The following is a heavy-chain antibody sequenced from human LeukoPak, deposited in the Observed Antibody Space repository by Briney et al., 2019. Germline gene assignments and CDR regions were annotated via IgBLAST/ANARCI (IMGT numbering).Heavy chain of an antibody. CDR3: ARDPSNTSGWKTWFDT. J-gene: IGHJ5*02. V-gene: IGHV1-18*01. CDR2: ISCYNGDT. D-gene: IGHD6-19*01. CDR1: GYTFTSYG. Sequence: ASVKVSCKASGYTFTSYGISWVRQAPGQGLEWMGWISCYNGDTNYAQKLQGRVTLSADTPTTTVYMELRSLGSDDTAVYYCARDPSNTSGWKTWFDTWGQGTPVTVSS.